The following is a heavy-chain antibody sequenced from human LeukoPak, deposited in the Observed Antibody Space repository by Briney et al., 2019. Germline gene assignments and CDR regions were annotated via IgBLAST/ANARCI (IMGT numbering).Heavy chain of an antibody. CDR1: GGTFSSYA. D-gene: IGHD3-22*01. CDR3: ARGSGLLALYDWFDP. Sequence: AASVKVSCKASGGTFSSYAISWVRQAPGQGLEWMGGIIPIFGTANYAQKFQGRVTITTDESTSTAYMELRSLRSDDTAVYYCARGSGLLALYDWFDPWGQGTLVTVSS. CDR2: IIPIFGTA. J-gene: IGHJ5*02. V-gene: IGHV1-69*05.